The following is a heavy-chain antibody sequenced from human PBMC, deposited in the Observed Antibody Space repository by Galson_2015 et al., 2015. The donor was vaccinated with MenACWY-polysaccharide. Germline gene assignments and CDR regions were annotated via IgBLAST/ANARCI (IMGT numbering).Heavy chain of an antibody. V-gene: IGHV3-33*01. D-gene: IGHD3-10*02. CDR2: IQYDAVYK. CDR1: TVTFRGSG. J-gene: IGHJ3*01. CDR3: AREGSRIVFHAFDV. Sequence: SLRLSCAASTVTFRGSGMHWVRQAPGKGLEWVAVIQYDAVYKQYLDSVKGRFSVSRDNSKSTLYLEMNNLRAEDTALYYCAREGSRIVFHAFDVWGRGAMVTVSS.